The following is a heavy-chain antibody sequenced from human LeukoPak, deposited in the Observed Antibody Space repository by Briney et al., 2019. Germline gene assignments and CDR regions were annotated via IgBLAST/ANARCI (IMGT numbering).Heavy chain of an antibody. CDR2: ISGSGGST. V-gene: IGHV3-23*01. J-gene: IGHJ4*02. CDR1: GFTFSSYA. Sequence: GGSLRLSCAASGFTFSSYAMSWVRQAPGKGLEWVSAISGSGGSTYYADSVKGRFTISRDNSKNTLYLQMNSLRAEDTAVYYCARDPDYDSSGYYYFDYWGQGTLVTVSS. D-gene: IGHD3-22*01. CDR3: ARDPDYDSSGYYYFDY.